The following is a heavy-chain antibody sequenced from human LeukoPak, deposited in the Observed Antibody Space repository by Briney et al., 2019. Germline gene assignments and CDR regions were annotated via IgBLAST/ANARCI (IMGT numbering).Heavy chain of an antibody. CDR3: ARTSQGYNYGGIDY. CDR1: GGSISSYY. D-gene: IGHD5-24*01. Sequence: SETLSLTCTVSGGSISSYYWSWIRQPPGKGLEWIASLYYGGSRNYNPLLKSRITISVDATRNQFSLKLSSMTAADTALYYCARTSQGYNYGGIDYWGQGTLVTVSS. J-gene: IGHJ4*02. CDR2: LYYGGSR. V-gene: IGHV4-59*12.